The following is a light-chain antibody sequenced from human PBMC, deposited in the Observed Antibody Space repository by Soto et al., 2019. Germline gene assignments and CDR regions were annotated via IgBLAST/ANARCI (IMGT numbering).Light chain of an antibody. J-gene: IGKJ5*01. CDR3: QQYNSYLIT. Sequence: DIQSTQSPSTLSASVGDRVTITCRASQSISSWLAWYQQKPGKAPKLLIYKASSSESGVPSRFSGSGSGTEFTLTISSLQPDEFATYYCQQYNSYLITFGQRTRLEIK. CDR1: QSISSW. V-gene: IGKV1-5*03. CDR2: KAS.